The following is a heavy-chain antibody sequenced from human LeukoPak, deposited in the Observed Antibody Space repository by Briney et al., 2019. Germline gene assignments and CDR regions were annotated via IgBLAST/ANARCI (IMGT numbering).Heavy chain of an antibody. CDR1: GFTFSSYS. D-gene: IGHD3-10*01. Sequence: KAGGSLRLSCAASGFTFSSYSMNWVRQAPGKGLEWVSSISSSSSYIYYADSVKGRFTISRDNAKNSLYLQMNSLRAEDTAVYYCGRDMVRGVQNWFDPWGQGTLVTVSS. J-gene: IGHJ5*02. CDR3: GRDMVRGVQNWFDP. V-gene: IGHV3-21*01. CDR2: ISSSSSYI.